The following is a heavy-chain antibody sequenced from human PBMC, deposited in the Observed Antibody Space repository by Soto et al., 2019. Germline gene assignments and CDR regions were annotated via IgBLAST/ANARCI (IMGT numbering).Heavy chain of an antibody. CDR2: IYHSGST. D-gene: IGHD3-22*01. Sequence: NPSETLSLTCAVYGGSFSGYYWSWIRQPPGKGLEWIGEIYHSGSTNYNPSLKSRVTISVDTSKNQFSLNLSSVTAADTAVYYCARDETYYYDSSGSGDYYGMDVWGQGTTVTVSS. J-gene: IGHJ6*02. V-gene: IGHV4-34*01. CDR1: GGSFSGYY. CDR3: ARDETYYYDSSGSGDYYGMDV.